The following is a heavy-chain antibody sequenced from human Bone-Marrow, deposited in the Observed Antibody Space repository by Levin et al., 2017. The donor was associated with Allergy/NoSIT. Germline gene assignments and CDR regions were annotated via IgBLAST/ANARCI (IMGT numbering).Heavy chain of an antibody. Sequence: PGGSLRLSCAASGFTFSSYGMHWVRQAPGKGLEWVAVIWYDGSNKYYADSVKGRFTISRDNSKNTLYLQMNSLRAEDTAVYYCARDDYDYGDYHYGMDVWGQGTTVTVSS. D-gene: IGHD4-17*01. CDR3: ARDDYDYGDYHYGMDV. CDR2: IWYDGSNK. J-gene: IGHJ6*02. V-gene: IGHV3-33*01. CDR1: GFTFSSYG.